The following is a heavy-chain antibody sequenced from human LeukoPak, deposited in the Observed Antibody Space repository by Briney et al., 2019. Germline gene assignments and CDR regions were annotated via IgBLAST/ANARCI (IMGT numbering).Heavy chain of an antibody. CDR3: ARAGAATGPNWFDP. J-gene: IGHJ5*02. V-gene: IGHV3-7*01. Sequence: GGSLRLSCAASGFTFSRYWMSWVRQAPGKGLEWVANIKQDGSEKYYVDAVKGRFTISRDNAKNSLYLQMDGLRVEDTAVYYCARAGAATGPNWFDPWGQGTLVTVS. CDR1: GFTFSRYW. D-gene: IGHD6-13*01. CDR2: IKQDGSEK.